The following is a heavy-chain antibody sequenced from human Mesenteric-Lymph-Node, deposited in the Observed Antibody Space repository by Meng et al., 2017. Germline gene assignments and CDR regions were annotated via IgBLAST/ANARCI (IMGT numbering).Heavy chain of an antibody. CDR1: GGSISSYY. D-gene: IGHD3-22*01. CDR3: ARVGSYDSINYYFDY. CDR2: IYHSGST. V-gene: IGHV4-59*01. Sequence: GSLRLSCTVSGGSISSYYWSWIRQTPGKGLEWIGYIYHSGSTSYNPSLKGRVTISLDTSENQVSLKLRSVTAADTAVYYCARVGSYDSINYYFDYWGQGTLVTVSS. J-gene: IGHJ4*02.